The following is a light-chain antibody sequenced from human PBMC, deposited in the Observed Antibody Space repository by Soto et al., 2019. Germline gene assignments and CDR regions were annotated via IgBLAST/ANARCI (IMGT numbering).Light chain of an antibody. CDR2: GAS. CDR1: QAISRS. Sequence: DIQLTQSPSFLSASVGDKVTITCRASQAISRSLAWYQQNPGKAPKLLIYGASTLQSGVPSRFSGSGSWTEFTLTIGSLQPEDFATYYCQQLNSYPLTFGGGAKVEMK. CDR3: QQLNSYPLT. V-gene: IGKV1-9*01. J-gene: IGKJ4*01.